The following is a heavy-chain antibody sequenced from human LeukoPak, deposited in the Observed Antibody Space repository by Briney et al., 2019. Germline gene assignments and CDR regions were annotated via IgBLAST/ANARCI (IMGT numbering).Heavy chain of an antibody. CDR3: ARAFPTVTTFDY. Sequence: SGPTLVSPTQTLTPTCTFSGFSLSTSGMCESWIRQPPGKALEWLARIDWDDDKYYSTSLKTRLTISKDTSKNQVVLTMTNMDPVDTATYYCARAFPTVTTFDYWGQGTLVTVSS. D-gene: IGHD4-17*01. J-gene: IGHJ4*02. CDR2: IDWDDDK. CDR1: GFSLSTSGMC. V-gene: IGHV2-70*11.